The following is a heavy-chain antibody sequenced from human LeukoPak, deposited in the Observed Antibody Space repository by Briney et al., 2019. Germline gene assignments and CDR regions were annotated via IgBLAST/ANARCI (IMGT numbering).Heavy chain of an antibody. CDR1: GGSLSGYS. CDR3: ARGRLLMWFDP. CDR2: INHSGST. J-gene: IGHJ5*02. D-gene: IGHD3-16*01. Sequence: KPSETLSLTCAVYGGSLSGYSWSWIRPPPGKGLEWIGEINHSGSTNYNPSLKSRVTISVDTSKKQFSLKLSSVTAADTAVYYCARGRLLMWFDPWGQGTLVTVSS. V-gene: IGHV4-34*01.